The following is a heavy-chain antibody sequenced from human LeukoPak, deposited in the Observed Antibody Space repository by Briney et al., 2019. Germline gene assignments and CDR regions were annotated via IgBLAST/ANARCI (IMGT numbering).Heavy chain of an antibody. CDR3: AREVAVPGVNAFDI. Sequence: GASVKVSCKASGYTFTGYYMHWVRQAPGQGLEWMGWINPNSGGTNYAQKFQGRVTMTRDTSISTAYMGLSWLRSDDTAVYYCAREVAVPGVNAFDIWGQGTRVTVSS. V-gene: IGHV1-2*02. CDR2: INPNSGGT. CDR1: GYTFTGYY. J-gene: IGHJ3*02. D-gene: IGHD6-19*01.